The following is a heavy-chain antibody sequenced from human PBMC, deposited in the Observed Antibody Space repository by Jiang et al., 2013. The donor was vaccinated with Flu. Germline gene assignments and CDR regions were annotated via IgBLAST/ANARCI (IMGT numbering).Heavy chain of an antibody. CDR3: ARADYAT. Sequence: GYSISSGYYWGWIRQPPGKGLEWIGSIYHSGSTYYNPSLKSRVTISVDTSKNQFSLKLSSVTAADTAVYYCARADYATWGQGTLVTVSS. D-gene: IGHD3-16*01. V-gene: IGHV4-38-2*02. CDR2: IYHSGST. J-gene: IGHJ5*02. CDR1: GYSISSGYY.